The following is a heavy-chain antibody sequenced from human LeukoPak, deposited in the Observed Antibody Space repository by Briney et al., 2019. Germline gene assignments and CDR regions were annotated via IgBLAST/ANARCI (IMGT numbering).Heavy chain of an antibody. CDR2: IYSDENA. D-gene: IGHD1-1*01. V-gene: IGHV3-53*01. J-gene: IGHJ4*02. Sequence: GGSLRLSCAASGFTVRSKYMSWVCQAPGKGLEWVSVIYSDENAYYADSVKGRFTVSRDNSKNTVFLQMTSLRAEDTAVYYCAREIGVHGPMDCWGQGTLVTVSS. CDR1: GFTVRSKY. CDR3: AREIGVHGPMDC.